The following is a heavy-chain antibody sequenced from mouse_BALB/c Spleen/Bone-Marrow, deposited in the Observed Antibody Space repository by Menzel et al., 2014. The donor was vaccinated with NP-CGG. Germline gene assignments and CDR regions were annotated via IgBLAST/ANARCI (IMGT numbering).Heavy chain of an antibody. CDR2: INPSNGGT. D-gene: IGHD2-3*01. CDR3: TRYTYGYYPYYYAMDY. V-gene: IGHV1S81*02. J-gene: IGHJ4*01. CDR1: GYTFTSYY. Sequence: QVQLQQSGAELVKPGASVKLSCKASGYTFTSYYMYWVKQRPGQGLEWIGGINPSNGGTNFNEKFKSKATLTVDKSSSAAYMQLGSLTSGDSAVYYCTRYTYGYYPYYYAMDYWGQGTSVTVSS.